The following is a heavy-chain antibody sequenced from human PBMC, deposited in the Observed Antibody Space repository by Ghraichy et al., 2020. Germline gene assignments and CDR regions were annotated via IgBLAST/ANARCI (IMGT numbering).Heavy chain of an antibody. D-gene: IGHD3-10*01. CDR2: IYYSGST. CDR3: ASEVRGARHDY. CDR1: GGSISSYY. V-gene: IGHV4-59*01. Sequence: SETLSLTCTVSGGSISSYYWSWIRQPPGKGLEWIGYIYYSGSTNYNPSLKSRVTISVDTSKNQFSLKLSSVTAADTAVYYCASEVRGARHDYWGQGTLVTVSS. J-gene: IGHJ4*02.